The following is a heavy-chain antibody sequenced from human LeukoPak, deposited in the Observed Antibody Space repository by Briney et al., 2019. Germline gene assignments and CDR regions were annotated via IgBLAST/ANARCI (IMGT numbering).Heavy chain of an antibody. V-gene: IGHV4-34*01. D-gene: IGHD1-26*01. CDR1: GGSFSGYY. Sequence: SETLSLTCAVYGGSFSGYYWSWIRQPPGKGLEWIGEINHSGSTNYNPSLKSRVTISVDTSKNQFSLKLSSVTAADTAVYYCARLNYYGFDYWGQGTLVTVSS. CDR2: INHSGST. J-gene: IGHJ4*02. CDR3: ARLNYYGFDY.